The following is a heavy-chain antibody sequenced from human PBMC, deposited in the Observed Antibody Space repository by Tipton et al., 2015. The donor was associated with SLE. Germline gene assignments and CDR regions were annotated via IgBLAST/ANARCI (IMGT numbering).Heavy chain of an antibody. CDR1: GGSISSSSYY. CDR2: INHSGST. CDR3: ARRLEQQLVHFDY. V-gene: IGHV4-39*07. J-gene: IGHJ4*02. D-gene: IGHD6-13*01. Sequence: LRLSCTVSGGSISSSSYYWSWIRQPPGKGLEWIGEINHSGSTNYNPSLKSRVTISVDTSKNQFSLKLSSVTAADTAVYYCARRLEQQLVHFDYWGQGTLVTVSS.